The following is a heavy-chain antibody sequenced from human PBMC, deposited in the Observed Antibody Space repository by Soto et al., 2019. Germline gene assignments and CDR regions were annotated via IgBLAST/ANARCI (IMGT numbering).Heavy chain of an antibody. Sequence: QITLKESGPELVKPTQTLTLTCTFSGFSLSTSGVAVGWIRQPPGKALEWLSLIYWADDKRYSPSLKSRLTITKDTSKNQVVLTMTNMDPVDTATYYCVHQEWNNNNCYFDLWGRGTLVTVSS. CDR1: GFSLSTSGVA. V-gene: IGHV2-5*02. CDR3: VHQEWNNNNCYFDL. D-gene: IGHD1-1*01. J-gene: IGHJ2*01. CDR2: IYWADDK.